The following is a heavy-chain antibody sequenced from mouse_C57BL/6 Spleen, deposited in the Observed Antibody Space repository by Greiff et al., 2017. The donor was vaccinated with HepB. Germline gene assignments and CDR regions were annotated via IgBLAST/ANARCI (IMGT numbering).Heavy chain of an antibody. D-gene: IGHD2-4*01. CDR1: GYTFTDYY. CDR2: INPNNGGT. V-gene: IGHV1-26*01. Sequence: EVQLQQSGPELVKPGASVKISCKASGYTFTDYYMNWVKQSHGKSLEWIGDINPNNGGTSYNQKFKGKATLTVDKSSSTAYMELRSLTSEDSAVYYCARSGADDYDFYYFDYWGQGTTLTVSS. CDR3: ARSGADDYDFYYFDY. J-gene: IGHJ2*01.